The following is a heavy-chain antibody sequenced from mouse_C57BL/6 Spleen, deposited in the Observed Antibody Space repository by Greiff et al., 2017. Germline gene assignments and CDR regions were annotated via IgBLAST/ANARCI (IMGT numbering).Heavy chain of an antibody. D-gene: IGHD2-4*01. V-gene: IGHV1-19*01. J-gene: IGHJ3*01. CDR1: GYTFTDYY. CDR2: INPYNGGT. Sequence: VQLQQSGPVLVKPGASVKMSCKASGYTFTDYYMNWVKQSHGKSLEWIGVINPYNGGTSYNQKFKGKATLTVDKSSSTAYMELNSLTSEDSAVYYCARSGYDDYDVKAWFAYWGQGTLVTVS. CDR3: ARSGYDDYDVKAWFAY.